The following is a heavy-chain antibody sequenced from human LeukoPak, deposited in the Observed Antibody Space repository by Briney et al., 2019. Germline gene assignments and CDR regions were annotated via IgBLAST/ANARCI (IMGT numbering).Heavy chain of an antibody. CDR2: ISYDGSNK. D-gene: IGHD3-16*01. CDR1: GFTFSSYA. Sequence: PGGSLRLSCAASGFTFSSYAMHWVRQAPGKGLEWVAVISYDGSNKYYADSVKGRFTISRDNSKNTLYLQMNSLRAEDTAVYYCARELRCLGVWGQGTLVTVSS. CDR3: ARELRCLGV. J-gene: IGHJ4*02. V-gene: IGHV3-30*04.